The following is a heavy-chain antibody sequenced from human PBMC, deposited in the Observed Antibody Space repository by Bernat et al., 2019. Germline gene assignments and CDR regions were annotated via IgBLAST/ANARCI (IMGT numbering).Heavy chain of an antibody. J-gene: IGHJ3*02. CDR2: ISGSGGST. CDR1: GFTFSSYA. D-gene: IGHD3-10*01. Sequence: EVQLLGSGGGLVQPGGSLRLSCAASGFTFSSYAMTWVRQAPGKGLEWVSTISGSGGSTYYADSVKGRFTISRDNSKSTLYLQMNSLRAEDTAVYYCARDYYGSGSYYPYDAFDIWGQGTMVTVSS. V-gene: IGHV3-23*01. CDR3: ARDYYGSGSYYPYDAFDI.